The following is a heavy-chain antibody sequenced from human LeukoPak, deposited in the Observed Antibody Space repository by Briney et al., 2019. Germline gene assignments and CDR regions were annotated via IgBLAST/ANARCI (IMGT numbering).Heavy chain of an antibody. V-gene: IGHV4-31*03. J-gene: IGHJ2*01. CDR1: GDSISSGCYY. CDR3: ASHRTGKYYWYFDL. D-gene: IGHD1-1*01. CDR2: ISYSGTT. Sequence: PSETLSLTCSVSGDSISSGCYYWSWIRQHPGKGLEWIGYISYSGTTSYNASHKSRLTILLDTSKNQFSLNLNSVTAADTAVYYCASHRTGKYYWYFDLWGRGNLVTVSS.